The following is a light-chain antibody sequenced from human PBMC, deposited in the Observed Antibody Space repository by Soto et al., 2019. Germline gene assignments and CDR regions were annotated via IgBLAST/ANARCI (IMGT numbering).Light chain of an antibody. Sequence: IQVTQSPSALSASVGATVVITCRTSQNIRTYLSWYQQKPNKAPNLLIYETSDLQTGVPSRFSGSGSGTDFTLTITNLQPEDFAVYYCQQSFFAPPTLGQGTKVDSK. V-gene: IGKV1-39*01. J-gene: IGKJ1*01. CDR2: ETS. CDR3: QQSFFAPPT. CDR1: QNIRTY.